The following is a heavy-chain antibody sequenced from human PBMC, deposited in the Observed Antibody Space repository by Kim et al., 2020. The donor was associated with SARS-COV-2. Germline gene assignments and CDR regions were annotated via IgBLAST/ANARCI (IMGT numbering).Heavy chain of an antibody. J-gene: IGHJ4*02. V-gene: IGHV3-33*01. CDR1: GFTFSSYG. D-gene: IGHD3-22*01. Sequence: GGSLRLSCAASGFTFSSYGMHWVRQAPGKGLEWVAVIWYDGSNKYYADSVKGRFTISRDNSKNTLYLQMNSLRAEDTAVYYCARAFSGDSSGYYYSLDYWGQGTLVTVSS. CDR3: ARAFSGDSSGYYYSLDY. CDR2: IWYDGSNK.